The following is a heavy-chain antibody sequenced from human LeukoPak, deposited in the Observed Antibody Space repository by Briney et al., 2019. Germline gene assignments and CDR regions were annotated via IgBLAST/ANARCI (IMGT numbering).Heavy chain of an antibody. CDR2: ISSSSSYI. J-gene: IGHJ4*02. V-gene: IGHV3-21*01. CDR1: GFTFSSYS. Sequence: PGRSLRLSCAASGFTFSSYSMNWVRQAPGKGLEWVSSISSSSSYIYYADSVKGRFTISRDNAKNSLYLQMNSLRAEDTAVYYCARDNNRYCSSTSCYRHFDYWGQGTLVTVSS. D-gene: IGHD2-2*02. CDR3: ARDNNRYCSSTSCYRHFDY.